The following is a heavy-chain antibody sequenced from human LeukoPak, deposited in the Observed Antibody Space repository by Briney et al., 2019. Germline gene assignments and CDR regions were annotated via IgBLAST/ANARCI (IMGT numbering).Heavy chain of an antibody. D-gene: IGHD1-26*01. CDR3: TREGVTGSRTKEGASGSRYCFDY. CDR1: GFTFSSHG. J-gene: IGHJ4*02. V-gene: IGHV3-30*03. CDR2: VSDDGTTT. Sequence: GGSLRLSCAASGFTFSSHGVHWVRQAPGKGLEWVAVVSDDGTTTYYADSVKGRFTISRDNSKNALYLQMNSLRSVDTAVYFCTREGVTGSRTKEGASGSRYCFDYWGQGTLVTVSS.